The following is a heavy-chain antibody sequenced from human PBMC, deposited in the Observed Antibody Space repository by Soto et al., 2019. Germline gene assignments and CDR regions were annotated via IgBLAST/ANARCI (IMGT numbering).Heavy chain of an antibody. CDR3: ARIDDYGDYVTDY. CDR1: GFTFNTHG. Sequence: VELVESGGGVVQPGGSLRLSCAASGFTFNTHGMHWVRQAPGKGLGWVAVIWYDGSQRYYADFVRGRFTISRDNSQNTLYLQMTSLRAEDTAVYYCARIDDYGDYVTDYWGQGALVTVSS. V-gene: IGHV3-33*01. D-gene: IGHD4-17*01. CDR2: IWYDGSQR. J-gene: IGHJ4*02.